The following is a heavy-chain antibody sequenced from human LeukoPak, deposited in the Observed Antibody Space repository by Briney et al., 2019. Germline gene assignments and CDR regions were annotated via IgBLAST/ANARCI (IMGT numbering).Heavy chain of an antibody. CDR3: ARTSAAAGSFAAFDY. CDR2: IYTSGST. CDR1: GGSISSGSYY. V-gene: IGHV4-61*02. D-gene: IGHD6-13*01. Sequence: SETLSLTCTVSGGSISSGSYYWSWIRQPAGEGLEWIGRIYTSGSTSYNPSLKSRVTISGDTSKNQFSLRLNSVTATDTAVYYCARTSAAAGSFAAFDYWGQGTLVTVSS. J-gene: IGHJ4*02.